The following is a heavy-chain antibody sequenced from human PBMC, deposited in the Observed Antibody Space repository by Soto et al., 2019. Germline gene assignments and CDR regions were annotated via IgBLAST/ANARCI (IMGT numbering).Heavy chain of an antibody. CDR2: INSDGSST. J-gene: IGHJ6*02. V-gene: IGHV3-74*01. Sequence: LRLSCAASGFTFSSYWMHWVRQAPGKGLVWVSRINSDGSSTSYADSVKGRFTISRDNAKNTLYLQMNSLRAEDTAVYYCARELAYYDFWSGHYGMDVWGQGTTVTVSS. CDR3: ARELAYYDFWSGHYGMDV. CDR1: GFTFSSYW. D-gene: IGHD3-3*01.